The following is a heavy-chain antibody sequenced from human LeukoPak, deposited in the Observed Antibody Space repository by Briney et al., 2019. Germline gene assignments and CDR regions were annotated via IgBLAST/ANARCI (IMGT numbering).Heavy chain of an antibody. CDR2: INHSGST. V-gene: IGHV4-34*01. D-gene: IGHD3/OR15-3a*01. J-gene: IGHJ6*03. CDR1: GGSFSGYY. CDR3: ARKLDRSTRHYYYMDV. Sequence: SETLSLTCAVYGGSFSGYYWSWIRQPPGKGLEWIGEINHSGSTNYNPSLKSRVTISVDTSKNQFSLKLRSVTAADTAVYYCARKLDRSTRHYYYMDVWGKGTTVTVSS.